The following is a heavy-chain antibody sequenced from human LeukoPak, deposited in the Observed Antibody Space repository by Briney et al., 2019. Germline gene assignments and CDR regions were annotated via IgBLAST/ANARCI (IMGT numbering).Heavy chain of an antibody. Sequence: GGSLRLSCAASGFTFSSYAMSWVRQAPGKGLEWVSAISGSGGSTYYADSVKGRFTISRDNSKNTLYLQMNSLRAEDTAVYYCAKDSQITMIAVVTEIFFDYWGQGTLVTVSS. J-gene: IGHJ4*02. D-gene: IGHD3-22*01. CDR1: GFTFSSYA. CDR3: AKDSQITMIAVVTEIFFDY. V-gene: IGHV3-23*01. CDR2: ISGSGGST.